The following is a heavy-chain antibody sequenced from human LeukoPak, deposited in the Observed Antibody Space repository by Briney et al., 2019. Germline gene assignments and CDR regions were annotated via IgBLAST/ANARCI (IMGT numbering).Heavy chain of an antibody. CDR2: ISSYNGNT. V-gene: IGHV1-18*01. D-gene: IGHD6-19*01. CDR1: GYTFTSYG. J-gene: IGHJ3*02. CDR3: ARRVAVARRDAFDI. Sequence: ASVEVSCKASGYTFTSYGISWVRQAPGQGLEWMGWISSYNGNTHYAQKLQGRVTMSTDTSTGTAYMELRSLRSDDTAVYYCARRVAVARRDAFDIWGQGTMVTVSS.